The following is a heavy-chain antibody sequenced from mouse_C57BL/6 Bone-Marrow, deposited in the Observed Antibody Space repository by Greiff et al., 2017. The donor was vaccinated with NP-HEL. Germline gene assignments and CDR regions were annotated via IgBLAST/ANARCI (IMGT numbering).Heavy chain of an antibody. CDR3: ARTIDSSGFYAMDY. Sequence: EVKLLESGPGLVKPSQSLSLTCSVTGYSITSGYYWNWIRQFPGNKLEWMGYISYDGSNNYNPSLKNRNSITRDKSKNQFFLKLNSVTTEDTATYYCARTIDSSGFYAMDYWGQGTSVTVSS. CDR2: ISYDGSN. CDR1: GYSITSGYY. D-gene: IGHD3-2*02. J-gene: IGHJ4*01. V-gene: IGHV3-6*01.